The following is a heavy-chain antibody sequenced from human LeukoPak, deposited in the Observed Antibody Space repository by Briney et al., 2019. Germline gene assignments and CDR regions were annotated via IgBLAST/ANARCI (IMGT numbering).Heavy chain of an antibody. V-gene: IGHV3-21*01. CDR3: ARHATIAVGGAFDI. D-gene: IGHD6-19*01. Sequence: PGGSLRLSCAASGFTFSSYSMNWVRQAPGKGLEWVSSISSSSSYIYYADSVKGRFTISRDNAKNSLYLQMNSLRAEDTAVYYCARHATIAVGGAFDIWGQGTMVTVSS. CDR2: ISSSSSYI. CDR1: GFTFSSYS. J-gene: IGHJ3*02.